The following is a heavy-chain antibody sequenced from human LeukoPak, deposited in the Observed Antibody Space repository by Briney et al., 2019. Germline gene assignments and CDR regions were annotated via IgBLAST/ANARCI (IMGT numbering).Heavy chain of an antibody. Sequence: SQTLSLTCTVSGGSISSGGYYWSWICQHPGKGLEWIGYIYYSGSTYYNPSLKSRVTISVDTSKNQFSLKLSSVTAADTAVYYCARESYDFWSGYYSFDYWGQGTLVTVSS. CDR3: ARESYDFWSGYYSFDY. CDR2: IYYSGST. D-gene: IGHD3-3*01. CDR1: GGSISSGGYY. J-gene: IGHJ4*02. V-gene: IGHV4-31*03.